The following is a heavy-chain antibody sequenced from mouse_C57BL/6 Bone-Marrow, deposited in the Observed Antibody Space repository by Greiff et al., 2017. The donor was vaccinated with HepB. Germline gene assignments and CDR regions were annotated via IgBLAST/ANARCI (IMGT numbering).Heavy chain of an antibody. V-gene: IGHV1-82*01. CDR2: IYPGDGDT. J-gene: IGHJ2*01. CDR3: ARHSFYYFDY. CDR1: GYAFSSSW. Sequence: VQLQQSGPELVKPGASVKISCKASGYAFSSSWMNWVKQRPGKGLEWIGRIYPGDGDTNYNGKFKGKATLTADKSSSTAYMQLSSLTSEDSAVYFCARHSFYYFDYWGQGTTLTVSS. D-gene: IGHD2-12*01.